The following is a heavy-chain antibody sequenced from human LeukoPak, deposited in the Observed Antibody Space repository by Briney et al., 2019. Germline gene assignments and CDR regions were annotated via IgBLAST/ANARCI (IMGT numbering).Heavy chain of an antibody. J-gene: IGHJ4*02. CDR3: ARDGGGIAVAGTFDY. V-gene: IGHV4-39*02. CDR1: GGSISSSSYY. CDR2: IYYSGST. Sequence: PLETLSLTCTVSGGSISSSSYYWGWIRQPPGKGLEWIGSIYYSGSTYYNPSLKSRVTISVDTSKNQFSLKLSSVTAADTAVYYCARDGGGIAVAGTFDYWGQGTLVTVSS. D-gene: IGHD6-19*01.